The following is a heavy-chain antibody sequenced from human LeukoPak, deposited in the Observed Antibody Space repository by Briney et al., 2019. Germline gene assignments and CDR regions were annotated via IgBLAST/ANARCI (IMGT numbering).Heavy chain of an antibody. D-gene: IGHD1-26*01. Sequence: GGSLRLSCVVSGFTFSSYHMNWVRQAPGKGLEWVSYISPSGSEVKYADSVKGRFSISRDNAMNSLYLQMNSLRAEDTAVYYCTRDEVGATTEFDSWGQGILVTVSS. CDR1: GFTFSSYH. J-gene: IGHJ4*02. CDR3: TRDEVGATTEFDS. V-gene: IGHV3-21*01. CDR2: ISPSGSEV.